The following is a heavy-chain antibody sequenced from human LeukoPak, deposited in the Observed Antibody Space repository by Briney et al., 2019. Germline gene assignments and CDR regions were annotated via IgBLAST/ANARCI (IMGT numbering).Heavy chain of an antibody. V-gene: IGHV4-61*02. CDR3: ARDHSYGYVDY. CDR1: GGSISSGSFY. CDR2: IYTSGNT. Sequence: PSETLSLTCTVSGGSISSGSFYWSWIRQPAGKGLEWIGRIYTSGNTNYNPSLKSRVTISLDMSKNRFSLMLNSVTAADTAVYYCARDHSYGYVDYWGQGTLVTVSS. J-gene: IGHJ4*02. D-gene: IGHD5-18*01.